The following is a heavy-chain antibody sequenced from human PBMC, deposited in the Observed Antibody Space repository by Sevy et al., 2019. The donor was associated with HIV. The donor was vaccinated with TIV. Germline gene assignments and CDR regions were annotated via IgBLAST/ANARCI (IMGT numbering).Heavy chain of an antibody. Sequence: ASVKVSCKASGYTFTNYAMNWVRQAPGQGLEWMGWINTNTGNPTYAQGFTGRFVFSLDTSVSTAYLQISRLKAEDTAVYYCARGYIGYDSGDAFDIWGQGTMVTVSS. CDR1: GYTFTNYA. J-gene: IGHJ3*02. CDR2: INTNTGNP. V-gene: IGHV7-4-1*02. D-gene: IGHD5-12*01. CDR3: ARGYIGYDSGDAFDI.